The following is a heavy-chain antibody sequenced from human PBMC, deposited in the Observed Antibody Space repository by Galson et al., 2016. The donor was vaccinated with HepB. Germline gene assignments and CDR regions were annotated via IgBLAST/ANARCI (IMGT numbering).Heavy chain of an antibody. D-gene: IGHD3-16*01. V-gene: IGHV3-33*01. Sequence: SLRLSCAASGFQFSTYDMHWVRQAPGKGLEWVSRIWYDESKKYYSDSVKGRSTISRDNSRNTLFLQMDGLRVEDTAVYYCARDRHLGELTLDYWGQGAPVIVSS. CDR3: ARDRHLGELTLDY. CDR1: GFQFSTYD. J-gene: IGHJ4*02. CDR2: IWYDESKK.